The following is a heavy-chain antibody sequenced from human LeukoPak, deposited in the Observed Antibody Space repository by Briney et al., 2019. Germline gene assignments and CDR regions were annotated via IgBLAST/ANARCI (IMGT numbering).Heavy chain of an antibody. D-gene: IGHD4-17*01. CDR3: ARGGRDGDYFDY. J-gene: IGHJ4*02. CDR2: IWYDGSNK. Sequence: GGSLRLSCAASGFTFSSYSMNWVRQAPGKGLEWVAVIWYDGSNKYYADSVKGRFTISRDNSKNTLYLQMNSLRAEDTAVYYCARGGRDGDYFDYWGQGTLVTVSS. V-gene: IGHV3-33*08. CDR1: GFTFSSYS.